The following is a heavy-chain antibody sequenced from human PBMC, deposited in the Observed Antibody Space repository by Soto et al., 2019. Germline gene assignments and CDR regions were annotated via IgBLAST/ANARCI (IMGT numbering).Heavy chain of an antibody. V-gene: IGHV3-43*01. CDR2: ISWDGGST. CDR3: AKDSSSWKYYYYYGMDV. CDR1: GFTFDDYT. Sequence: GGSLRLSCAASGFTFDDYTMHWVRQAPGKGLEWVSLISWDGGSTYYADSVKGRFTISRDNSKNSLYLQMNSLRTEDTALYYCAKDSSSWKYYYYYGMDVWGQGTTVTVSS. J-gene: IGHJ6*02. D-gene: IGHD6-13*01.